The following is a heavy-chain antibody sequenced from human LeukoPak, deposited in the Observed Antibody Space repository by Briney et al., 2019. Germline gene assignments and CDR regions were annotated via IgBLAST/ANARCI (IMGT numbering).Heavy chain of an antibody. J-gene: IGHJ3*02. CDR2: IIPSFGPP. D-gene: IGHD3-10*01. CDR3: ARDTTYYYGSGTYSNDAFDI. Sequence: SVKVSCKTSGGTFSSYAISWVRQAPGQGLEWMGGIIPSFGPPNYAQQFRGRVTITADESTSTAYMELSSLRPEDTAVYYCARDTTYYYGSGTYSNDAFDIWGQGTMVTVSS. V-gene: IGHV1-69*01. CDR1: GGTFSSYA.